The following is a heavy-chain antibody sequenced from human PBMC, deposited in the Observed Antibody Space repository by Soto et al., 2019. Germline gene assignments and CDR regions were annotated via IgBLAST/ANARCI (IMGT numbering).Heavy chain of an antibody. CDR3: AKGTYSDDFDI. Sequence: EVQLLESGGGLVQRGVSLRLSCAASGFIFSSYAMTWVRQAPGKGLEWVSAISGGGGYTYYADSVKGRFNISRDNSKNTLYLQMNSLRAEDTAVYYCAKGTYSDDFDIWDQGTMVTVSS. J-gene: IGHJ3*02. CDR1: GFIFSSYA. CDR2: ISGGGGYT. V-gene: IGHV3-23*01. D-gene: IGHD2-15*01.